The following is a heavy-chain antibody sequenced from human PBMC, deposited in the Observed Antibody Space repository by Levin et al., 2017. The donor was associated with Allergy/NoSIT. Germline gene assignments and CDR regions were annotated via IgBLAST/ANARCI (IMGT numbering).Heavy chain of an antibody. J-gene: IGHJ4*02. V-gene: IGHV4-30-2*01. CDR3: ARYSGSGASAYFFDY. CDR2: IYPSGNA. CDR1: GGSISSDGYS. D-gene: IGHD3-10*01. Sequence: SQTLSLPCAVSGGSISSDGYSWHWIRQPPGKGLEWVGNIYPSGNAYYNPSLKSRVTISIDRSKNRFSLRLRSVTAADTAVYFCARYSGSGASAYFFDYWGQGTLVTVSS.